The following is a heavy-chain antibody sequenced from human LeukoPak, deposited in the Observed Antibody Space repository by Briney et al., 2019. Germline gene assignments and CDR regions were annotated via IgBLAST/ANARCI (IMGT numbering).Heavy chain of an antibody. CDR3: ARANSGYDSLYFDY. V-gene: IGHV3-48*03. CDR1: GFTFSSYE. J-gene: IGHJ4*02. D-gene: IGHD5-12*01. CDR2: ISSSGSTI. Sequence: PGGSLGLSCAASGFTFSSYEMNWVRQAPGKGLEWVSYISSSGSTIYYADSVKGRFTISRDNAKNSLYLQMNSLRAEATAVYYCARANSGYDSLYFDYWGQGTLVTVSS.